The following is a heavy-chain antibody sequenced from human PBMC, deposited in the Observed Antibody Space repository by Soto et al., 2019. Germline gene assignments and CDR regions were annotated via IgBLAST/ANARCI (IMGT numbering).Heavy chain of an antibody. D-gene: IGHD2-8*01. CDR2: INPSGGST. J-gene: IGHJ6*02. CDR3: ASVRYCANGVCYADYYGIDV. Sequence: ASVKVSCKASGYTFTSYYMHWVRQAPGQGLEWMGIINPSGGSTSYAQKFQGRVTMTRDTSTSTVYMELSSLRSEDTAVYYCASVRYCANGVCYADYYGIDVWGQGTTVTVSS. V-gene: IGHV1-46*01. CDR1: GYTFTSYY.